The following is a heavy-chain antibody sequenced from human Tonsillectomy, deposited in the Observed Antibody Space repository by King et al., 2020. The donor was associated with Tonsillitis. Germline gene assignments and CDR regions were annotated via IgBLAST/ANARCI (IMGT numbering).Heavy chain of an antibody. CDR3: RGSSSSKDRSSKNPMDDY. CDR1: GGSITSGNYY. CDR2: IYTSGST. V-gene: IGHV4-61*02. Sequence: QMQLQESGPGLVKPSQTLSLTCTVSGGSITSGNYYWSWIRQPAGSGLEWIGRIYTSGSTSYNPSLESRVTMSVDTSKNQISLNLTSVTAADTAVYYCRGSSSSKDRSSKNPMDDYWGQGTLVIVSS. D-gene: IGHD6-13*01. J-gene: IGHJ4*02.